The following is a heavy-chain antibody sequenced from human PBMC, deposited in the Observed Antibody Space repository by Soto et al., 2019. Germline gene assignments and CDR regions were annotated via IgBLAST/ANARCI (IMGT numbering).Heavy chain of an antibody. D-gene: IGHD3-9*01. CDR3: ASPGYYDILTGYYSY. CDR1: GGSFSGYY. V-gene: IGHV4-39*01. Sequence: SETLSLTCAVYGGSFSGYYWGWIRQPPGKGLEWIGSIYYSGSTYYNPSLKSRVTISVDTSKNQFSLKLSSVTAAYTAVYYCASPGYYDILTGYYSYWGQGTLVTVSS. CDR2: IYYSGST. J-gene: IGHJ4*02.